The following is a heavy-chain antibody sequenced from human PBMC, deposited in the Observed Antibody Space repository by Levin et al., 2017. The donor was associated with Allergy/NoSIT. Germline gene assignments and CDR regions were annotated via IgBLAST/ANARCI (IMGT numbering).Heavy chain of an antibody. J-gene: IGHJ3*02. Sequence: SQTLSLTCTVSGGSISSGGYYWSWIRQHPGKGLEWIGYIYYSGSTYYNPSLKSRVTISVDTSKNQFSLKLSSVTAADTAVYYCARDKSVARHYFSRDAFDIWGQGTMVTVSS. V-gene: IGHV4-31*03. D-gene: IGHD6-6*01. CDR1: GGSISSGGYY. CDR2: IYYSGST. CDR3: ARDKSVARHYFSRDAFDI.